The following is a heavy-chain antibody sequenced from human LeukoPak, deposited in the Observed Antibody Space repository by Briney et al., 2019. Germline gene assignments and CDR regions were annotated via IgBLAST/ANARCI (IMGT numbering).Heavy chain of an antibody. J-gene: IGHJ6*03. CDR2: IYTSGST. CDR1: GVSISSSNSY. Sequence: PSETLSLTCTVSGVSISSSNSYWGWIRQPPGKGLEWIGRIYTSGSTNYNPSLKSRVTISVDKSKNQFSLKLSSVTAADTAVYYCARRDYYYYYMDVWGKGTTVTVSS. CDR3: ARRDYYYYYMDV. V-gene: IGHV4-39*07.